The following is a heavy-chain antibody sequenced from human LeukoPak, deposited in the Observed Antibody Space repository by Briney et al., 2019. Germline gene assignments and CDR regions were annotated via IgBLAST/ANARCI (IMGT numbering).Heavy chain of an antibody. D-gene: IGHD1-1*01. V-gene: IGHV1-46*01. J-gene: IGHJ3*02. CDR3: ARNAPQLGAFDI. CDR1: GYTFTSYY. CDR2: INPSGGST. Sequence: ASVKVSCKASGYTFTSYYMHWVRQAPGQGLEWMGIINPSGGSTSYAQKFQGRVTMTRDMSTSTVYMELSSLRSEDTAVYYCARNAPQLGAFDIWGQGTMVTVSS.